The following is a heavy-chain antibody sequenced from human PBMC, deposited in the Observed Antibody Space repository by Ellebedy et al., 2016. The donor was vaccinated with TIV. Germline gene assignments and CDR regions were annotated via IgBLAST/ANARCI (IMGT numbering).Heavy chain of an antibody. J-gene: IGHJ6*02. D-gene: IGHD4-23*01. CDR1: GGTFSSYA. Sequence: SVKVSCXASGGTFSSYAISWVRQAPGQGLEWMGGIIPIFGTANYAQKFQGRVTITADESTSTAYMELSSLRSEDTAVYYCARDRITTVVKLLAQPNGMDVWGQGTTVTVSS. V-gene: IGHV1-69*13. CDR3: ARDRITTVVKLLAQPNGMDV. CDR2: IIPIFGTA.